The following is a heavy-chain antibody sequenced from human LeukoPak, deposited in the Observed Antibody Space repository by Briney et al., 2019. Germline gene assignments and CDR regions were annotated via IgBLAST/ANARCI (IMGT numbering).Heavy chain of an antibody. V-gene: IGHV1-69*13. D-gene: IGHD6-13*01. CDR1: GGTFSSYA. CDR2: IIPIFGTA. CDR3: AKPSSSSRGYNWFDP. J-gene: IGHJ5*02. Sequence: GASVKISCKASGGTFSSYAISWVRQAPGQGLEWMGGIIPIFGTANYAQKFQGRVTITADESTSTAYMELSSLRSEDTAVYYCAKPSSSSRGYNWFDPWGQGTLVTVSS.